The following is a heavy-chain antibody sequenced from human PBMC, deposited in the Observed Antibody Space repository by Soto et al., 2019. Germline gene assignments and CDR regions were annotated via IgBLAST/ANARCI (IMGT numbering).Heavy chain of an antibody. D-gene: IGHD2-15*01. CDR1: GFTFSSYG. CDR3: ARDLGSSPPRDDYGMDV. CDR2: IWYDGSNK. Sequence: QVQLVESGGGVVQPGRSLRLSCAASGFTFSSYGMHWVRQAPGKGLEWVAVIWYDGSNKYYADSVKGRFTISRDNSKNTLYRKMNSLRAEDTAGYYCARDLGSSPPRDDYGMDVWGQGTTVTVSS. V-gene: IGHV3-33*01. J-gene: IGHJ6*02.